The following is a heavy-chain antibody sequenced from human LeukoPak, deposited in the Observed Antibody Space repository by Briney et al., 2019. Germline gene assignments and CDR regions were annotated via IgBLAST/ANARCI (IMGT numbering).Heavy chain of an antibody. V-gene: IGHV3-66*01. Sequence: PGGSLRLSCVVSGFTVSTNYMSWVRQVPGKGLEWVSLIYSGGSTYYADSVKGRFIISRDNSKNTLYLQMNSLRAEDTAVYYCARVGQWLSYYFDYWGQGTLVTVSS. CDR2: IYSGGST. D-gene: IGHD6-19*01. CDR1: GFTVSTNY. J-gene: IGHJ4*02. CDR3: ARVGQWLSYYFDY.